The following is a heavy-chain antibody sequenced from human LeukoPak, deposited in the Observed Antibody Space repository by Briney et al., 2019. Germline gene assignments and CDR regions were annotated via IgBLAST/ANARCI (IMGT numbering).Heavy chain of an antibody. CDR1: GGSISIYY. V-gene: IGHV4-59*12. D-gene: IGHD1-26*01. CDR3: ARENSGSYREFDY. J-gene: IGHJ4*02. CDR2: IYYSGST. Sequence: KPSETLSLTCTVSGGSISIYYWSWIRQPPGKGLERIGYIYYSGSTNYNPSLKSRVTISVDTSKNQFSLKLSSVTAADTAVYYCARENSGSYREFDYWGQGTLVTVSS.